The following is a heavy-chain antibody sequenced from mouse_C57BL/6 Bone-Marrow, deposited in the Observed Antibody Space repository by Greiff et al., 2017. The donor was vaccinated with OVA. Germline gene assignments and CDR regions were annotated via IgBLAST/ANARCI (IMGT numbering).Heavy chain of an antibody. J-gene: IGHJ4*01. CDR2: INPNNGGT. CDR3: ARVDWDYSNYYAMDY. V-gene: IGHV1-26*01. CDR1: GYTFTDYY. Sequence: EVQLQQSGPELVKPGASVKISCKASGYTFTDYYMNWVKQSPGKSLEWIGDINPNNGGTSYNQKFKGKATLTVDKSSSTAYMELRSLTSEDSAVYYCARVDWDYSNYYAMDYWGQGTSVTVSS. D-gene: IGHD2-5*01.